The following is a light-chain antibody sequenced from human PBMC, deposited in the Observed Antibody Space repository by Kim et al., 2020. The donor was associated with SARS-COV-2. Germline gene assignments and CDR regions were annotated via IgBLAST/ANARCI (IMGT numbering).Light chain of an antibody. Sequence: SYELTQPPSVSVAPGKTARITCGGKNIGSKSVHWYQQKPGQAPVLVIYYDSDRPSGIPERFSGSNSGNTATLTISRVEAGDEADYYCQVWDSSRGVFGGGTQLTVL. J-gene: IGLJ3*02. CDR3: QVWDSSRGV. CDR1: NIGSKS. CDR2: YDS. V-gene: IGLV3-21*04.